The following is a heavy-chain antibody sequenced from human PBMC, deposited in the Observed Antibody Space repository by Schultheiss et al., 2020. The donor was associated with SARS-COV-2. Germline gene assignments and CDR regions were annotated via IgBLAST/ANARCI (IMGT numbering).Heavy chain of an antibody. Sequence: GGSLRLSCAASGFTFSSYWMHWVRQAPGKGLVWVSRINSDGSSTSYADSVKGRFTISRDNAKNSLYLQMNSLRAEDTAVYYCAREGIIPTAIQLDYWGQGTLVTVSS. D-gene: IGHD2-2*02. CDR2: INSDGSST. CDR3: AREGIIPTAIQLDY. J-gene: IGHJ4*02. V-gene: IGHV3-74*01. CDR1: GFTFSSYW.